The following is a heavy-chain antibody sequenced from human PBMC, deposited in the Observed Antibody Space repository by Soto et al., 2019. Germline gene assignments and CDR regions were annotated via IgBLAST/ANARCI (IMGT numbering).Heavy chain of an antibody. CDR1: GYTFTTYG. J-gene: IGHJ3*02. V-gene: IGHV1-69*06. CDR2: IIPIFGTA. Sequence: SVKVSCKASGYTFTTYGISWVRQAPGQGLEWMGGIIPIFGTANYAQKFQGRVTLTEDTSTDTVFMELTSLRLDDTAVYYCATDSTGTSGHYDSSGYYYPRGGAFDIWGQGTMVTVSS. D-gene: IGHD3-22*01. CDR3: ATDSTGTSGHYDSSGYYYPRGGAFDI.